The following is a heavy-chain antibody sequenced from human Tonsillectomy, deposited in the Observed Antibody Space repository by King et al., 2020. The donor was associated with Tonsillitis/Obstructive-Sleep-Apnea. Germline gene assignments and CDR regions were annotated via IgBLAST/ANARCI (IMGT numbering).Heavy chain of an antibody. D-gene: IGHD3-3*01. J-gene: IGHJ6*03. CDR1: GGSFSGYY. CDR2: INHSGCT. Sequence: VQLQQWGAGLLKPSETLSLTCAVYGGSFSGYYCNWIRQPPGKGLEWMGEINHSGCTNYNPSLKIRVTISVDTSKNQFSLKLSSVTAADTAVYYCARGMIFGVVNKYYYYMDVWGKGTTVTVSS. V-gene: IGHV4-34*01. CDR3: ARGMIFGVVNKYYYYMDV.